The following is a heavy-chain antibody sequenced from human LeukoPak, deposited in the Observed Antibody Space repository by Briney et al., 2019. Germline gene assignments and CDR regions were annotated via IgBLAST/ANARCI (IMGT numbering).Heavy chain of an antibody. CDR3: ARDHDYYGSGSYLAYYMDV. CDR2: INPSGGST. J-gene: IGHJ6*03. CDR1: GYTFTSYY. Sequence: ASVKVSCKASGYTFTSYYMHWVRQAPGQGLEWMGIINPSGGSTSYAQKFQGRVTMTRDTSTSTVYMELSSLRSEDTAVYYCARDHDYYGSGSYLAYYMDVWGKGTTVTVSS. V-gene: IGHV1-46*01. D-gene: IGHD3-10*01.